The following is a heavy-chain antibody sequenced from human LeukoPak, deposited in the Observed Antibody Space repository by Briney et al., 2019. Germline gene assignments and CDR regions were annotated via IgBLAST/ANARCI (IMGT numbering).Heavy chain of an antibody. Sequence: PGGSLRLSCAASGFTLSSYEMNWFRQAPGKGLEWVSYITSSNNYIYYGDSVKGRFTISRDDAKNSLFLQMNSLRAEDTATYYCARGEFGDYYYFYMDVWGKGTTVTVSS. CDR3: ARGEFGDYYYFYMDV. CDR1: GFTLSSYE. J-gene: IGHJ6*03. D-gene: IGHD2/OR15-2a*01. CDR2: ITSSNNYI. V-gene: IGHV3-21*05.